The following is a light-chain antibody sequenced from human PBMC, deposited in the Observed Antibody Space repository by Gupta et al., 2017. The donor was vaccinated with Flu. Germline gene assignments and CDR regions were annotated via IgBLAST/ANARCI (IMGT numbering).Light chain of an antibody. V-gene: IGLV2-23*01. J-gene: IGLJ1*01. Sequence: QSALTQPAYVSGSPGQSITISCTGTSSDVGSYNLVSWYQQHPGKPPKLMIYEGSKRPSGVSNRFSGSKSGNTASLTISGLQAEDEADYYCCSYAGSSSFYVFGTGTKVTVL. CDR3: CSYAGSSSFYV. CDR1: SSDVGSYNL. CDR2: EGS.